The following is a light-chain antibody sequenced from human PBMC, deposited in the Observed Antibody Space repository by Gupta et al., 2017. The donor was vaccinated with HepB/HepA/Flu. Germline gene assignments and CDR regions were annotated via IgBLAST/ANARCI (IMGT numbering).Light chain of an antibody. CDR3: QQEGSSPYT. Sequence: DIVLTQSPGTLSLSPGERATLSCRASQSVSSSYLTWYQQTPGQAPRLLIYGASSRATGIPDRFSGSGSGTDFTLTISRLEPEDFAVYYCQQEGSSPYTFGQGTKLDIK. CDR2: GAS. J-gene: IGKJ2*01. V-gene: IGKV3-20*01. CDR1: QSVSSSY.